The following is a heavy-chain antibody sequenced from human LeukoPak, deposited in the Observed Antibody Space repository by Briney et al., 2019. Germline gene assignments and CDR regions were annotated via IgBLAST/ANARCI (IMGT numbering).Heavy chain of an antibody. D-gene: IGHD2-2*01. J-gene: IGHJ4*02. V-gene: IGHV3-21*01. Sequence: GGSLRLSCEGSGFTFGGHWMSWVRQAPGKGLEWVSSISSSSSYIYYADSVKGRFTISRDNAKNSLYLQMNSLRAEDTAVYYCASEGYCDSSTCYDFDYWGQGTLVTVSS. CDR2: ISSSSSYI. CDR3: ASEGYCDSSTCYDFDY. CDR1: GFTFGGHW.